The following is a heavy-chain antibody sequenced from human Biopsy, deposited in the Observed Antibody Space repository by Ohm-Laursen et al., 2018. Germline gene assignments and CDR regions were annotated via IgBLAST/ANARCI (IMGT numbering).Heavy chain of an antibody. J-gene: IGHJ4*02. D-gene: IGHD3-9*01. Sequence: TQTLTLTCTVSGFSLSDPRVGVSWIRQPPGKALEWLGHIVSNDETSYSTSLKSRLTISKDTSKSQVILTMTNMDPVDTATYCCAHYYDLLTKYYYFDYWGQGTLVTVSS. V-gene: IGHV2-26*01. CDR1: GFSLSDPRVG. CDR2: IVSNDET. CDR3: AHYYDLLTKYYYFDY.